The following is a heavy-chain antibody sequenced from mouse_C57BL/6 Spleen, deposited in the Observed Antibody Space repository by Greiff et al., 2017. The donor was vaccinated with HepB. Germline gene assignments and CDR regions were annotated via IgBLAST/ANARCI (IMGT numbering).Heavy chain of an antibody. CDR1: GYTFTSYW. Sequence: QVQLQQPGAELVKPGASVKLSCKASGYTFTSYWMHWVKQRPGQGLEWIGMIHPNSGSTNYNEKFKSKATLTVDKSSSTAYMQLSSLTSEDSAVYYCARKDWEGYFDVWGTGTTVTVSS. V-gene: IGHV1-64*01. CDR2: IHPNSGST. D-gene: IGHD4-1*01. J-gene: IGHJ1*03. CDR3: ARKDWEGYFDV.